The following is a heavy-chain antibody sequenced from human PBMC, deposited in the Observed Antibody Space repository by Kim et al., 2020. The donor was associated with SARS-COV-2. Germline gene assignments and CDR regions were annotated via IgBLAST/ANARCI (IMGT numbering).Heavy chain of an antibody. Sequence: GGSLRLSCAASGFTFSDHYMDWVRQAPGKGLEWVGRTRNKANSYTTEYAASVKGRFTISRDDSKNSLFLQMNSLNTRDTAVYYCARGGDCVNGVCYRGIDHWGQGTLVTVSS. D-gene: IGHD2-8*01. J-gene: IGHJ4*02. CDR1: GFTFSDHY. V-gene: IGHV3-72*01. CDR3: ARGGDCVNGVCYRGIDH. CDR2: TRNKANSYTT.